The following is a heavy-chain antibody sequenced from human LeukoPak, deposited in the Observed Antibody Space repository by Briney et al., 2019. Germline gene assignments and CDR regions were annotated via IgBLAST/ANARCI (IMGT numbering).Heavy chain of an antibody. J-gene: IGHJ4*02. V-gene: IGHV1-8*01. CDR3: ARDRNSGSYRTGFDY. CDR1: GYTFTSYD. CDR2: MSPNSGDT. D-gene: IGHD1-26*01. Sequence: ASVKVSCKASGYTFTSYDFNWVRQATGQRPEWMGWMSPNSGDTGYAQKFQDRVTMTRNTSISTAYMELSSLRSDDTAVYYCARDRNSGSYRTGFDYWGQGTLVTVSS.